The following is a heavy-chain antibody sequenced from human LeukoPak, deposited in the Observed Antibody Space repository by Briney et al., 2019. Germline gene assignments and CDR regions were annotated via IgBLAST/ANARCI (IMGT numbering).Heavy chain of an antibody. CDR2: ISSSSSYI. Sequence: GGSLRLSCAASGFTFSSYEMNWVRQAPGKGLEWVSSISSSSSYIYYADSVKGRFTISRDNAKNSLYLQMNSLRAEDTAVYYCARSGYSYGADAFDIWGQGTMVTVSS. CDR3: ARSGYSYGADAFDI. CDR1: GFTFSSYE. J-gene: IGHJ3*02. V-gene: IGHV3-21*04. D-gene: IGHD5-18*01.